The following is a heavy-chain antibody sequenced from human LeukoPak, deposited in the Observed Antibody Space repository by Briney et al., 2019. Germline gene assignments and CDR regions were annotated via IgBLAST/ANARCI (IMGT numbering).Heavy chain of an antibody. CDR3: AKDPWSSTSCYYFDY. V-gene: IGHV3-23*01. CDR2: ISGSCGSS. D-gene: IGHD2-2*01. CDR1: GFNFSSYA. Sequence: GGSLRLSCAASGFNFSSYAMSWVRQAPGKGLGLVSAISGSCGSSYYADSVKGRFTISRDNSKNTLYLQMNSLRAEDTAVYCCAKDPWSSTSCYYFDYWGQGTLVTVSS. J-gene: IGHJ4*02.